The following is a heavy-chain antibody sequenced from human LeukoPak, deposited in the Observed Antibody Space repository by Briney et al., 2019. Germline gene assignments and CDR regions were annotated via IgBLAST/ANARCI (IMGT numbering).Heavy chain of an antibody. V-gene: IGHV4-59*01. CDR1: GGSISSYY. Sequence: SETLSLTCTVSGGSISSYYWSWIRQPPGKGLEWIGYIYYSGSTNYNPSLKSRVTISVDMSKNQFSLKLSSVTAADTAVYYCARGYYDSSGYSDAFDIWGQGTMVTVSS. CDR3: ARGYYDSSGYSDAFDI. J-gene: IGHJ3*02. CDR2: IYYSGST. D-gene: IGHD3-22*01.